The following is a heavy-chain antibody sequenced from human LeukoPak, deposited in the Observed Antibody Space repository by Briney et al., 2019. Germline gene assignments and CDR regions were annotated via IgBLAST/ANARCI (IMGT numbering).Heavy chain of an antibody. CDR1: GGFVNTFY. CDR3: ARGPNTADY. CDR2: IYFSGST. V-gene: IGHV4-59*02. J-gene: IGHJ4*02. Sequence: SETLSLTCTVSGGFVNTFYWSWLRQSPGKGLERLGFIYFSGSTNYNPSLKSRVTISVDTDNNQFSLQLRSVTAEDTAVYFCARGPNTADYWGQGSLVTVSS. D-gene: IGHD2-21*02.